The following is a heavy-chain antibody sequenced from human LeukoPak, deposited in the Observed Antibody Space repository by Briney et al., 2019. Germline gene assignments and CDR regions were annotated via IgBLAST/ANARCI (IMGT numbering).Heavy chain of an antibody. CDR1: GYTFTSYG. J-gene: IGHJ4*02. CDR2: INPNSGGT. Sequence: ASVKVSCKASGYTFTSYGISWVRQAPGQGLEWMGRINPNSGGTNYAQKFQGRVTMTRDTSISTAYMELSRLRSDDTAVYYCARDRRIMITFGGVIATPGYWGQGTLVTVSS. V-gene: IGHV1-2*06. D-gene: IGHD3-16*02. CDR3: ARDRRIMITFGGVIATPGY.